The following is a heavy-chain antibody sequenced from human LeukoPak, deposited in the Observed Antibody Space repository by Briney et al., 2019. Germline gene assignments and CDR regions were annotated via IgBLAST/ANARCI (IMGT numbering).Heavy chain of an antibody. CDR3: ARDGQNDILTGYYPTVDY. CDR1: GGSVSSGGYY. V-gene: IGHV4-31*03. Sequence: SETLSLTCTVSGGSVSSGGYYWSWVRQHPGKGLEWIGFIYYSGSTYYNPSLKSRVTISVDTSKNQFSLKLSSVTAADTAAYYCARDGQNDILTGYYPTVDYWGQGTLVTVSS. J-gene: IGHJ4*02. CDR2: IYYSGST. D-gene: IGHD3-9*01.